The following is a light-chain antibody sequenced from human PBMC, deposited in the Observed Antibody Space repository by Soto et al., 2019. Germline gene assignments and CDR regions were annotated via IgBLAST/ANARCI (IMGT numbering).Light chain of an antibody. J-gene: IGKJ4*01. Sequence: DIQMTQSPSSLSASVGDRVTITCRASKYISRYLNWYQKKPGKAPKLLIYDASSLQSGVPQRFSGSGSGTYFSLTISSLQPEDYATYYCQQSFASPPLTFGGGTKVEIK. V-gene: IGKV1-39*01. CDR1: KYISRY. CDR2: DAS. CDR3: QQSFASPPLT.